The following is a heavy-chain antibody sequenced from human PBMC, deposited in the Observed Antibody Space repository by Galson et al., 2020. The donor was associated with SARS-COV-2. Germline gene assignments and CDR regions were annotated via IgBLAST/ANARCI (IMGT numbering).Heavy chain of an antibody. CDR1: GFTFSSYW. J-gene: IGHJ2*01. D-gene: IGHD3-3*01. Sequence: GPLKISCAASGFTFSSYWMSWVRQAPGKGLEWVANIKQDGSEKYYVDSVKGRFTISRDNAKNSLYLQMNSLRAEDTAVYYCARDSNRNLRITIFGVVIPNWYFDLWGRGT. CDR2: IKQDGSEK. CDR3: ARDSNRNLRITIFGVVIPNWYFDL. V-gene: IGHV3-7*03.